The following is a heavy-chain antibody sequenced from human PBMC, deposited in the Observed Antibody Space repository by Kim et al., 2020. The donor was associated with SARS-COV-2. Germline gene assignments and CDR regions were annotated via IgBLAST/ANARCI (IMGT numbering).Heavy chain of an antibody. CDR2: IYSGGST. V-gene: IGHV3-53*01. J-gene: IGHJ4*02. Sequence: GGSLRLSCAASGFTVSSNYMSWVRQAPGKGLEWVSVIYSGGSTYYADSVKGRFTISRDNSKNTLYLQMNSLRAEDTAVYYCARTQFRYDPIDYWGQGTLVTVSS. CDR3: ARTQFRYDPIDY. D-gene: IGHD5-12*01. CDR1: GFTVSSNY.